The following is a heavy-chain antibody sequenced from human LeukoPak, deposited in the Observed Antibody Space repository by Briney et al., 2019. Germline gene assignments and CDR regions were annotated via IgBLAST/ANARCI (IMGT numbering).Heavy chain of an antibody. J-gene: IGHJ6*02. Sequence: SETLSLTCAVYGGSFSGYYWSWIRQPPGKGLEWIGEINHSGSTNYNPSLKSRVTISVDTSKNQFSLKLSSVTAADTAVYHCARGRIQLQLRGYYYGMDVWGQGTTVTVSS. V-gene: IGHV4-34*01. CDR1: GGSFSGYY. CDR2: INHSGST. CDR3: ARGRIQLQLRGYYYGMDV. D-gene: IGHD5-18*01.